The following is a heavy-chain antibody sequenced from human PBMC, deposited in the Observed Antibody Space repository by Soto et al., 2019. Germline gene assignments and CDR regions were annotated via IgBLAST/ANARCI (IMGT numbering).Heavy chain of an antibody. J-gene: IGHJ1*01. CDR2: INPNSGGT. D-gene: IGHD1-20*01. CDR3: ASPANITGTKATYFQH. V-gene: IGHV1-2*04. Sequence: AXVKVSGKASGYTFTGYYMHWVRQAPGQGLEWMGWINPNSGGTNYAQKFQGWVTMTRDTSISTAYMELSRLRSDDTAVYYCASPANITGTKATYFQHWGQGTLVTVSS. CDR1: GYTFTGYY.